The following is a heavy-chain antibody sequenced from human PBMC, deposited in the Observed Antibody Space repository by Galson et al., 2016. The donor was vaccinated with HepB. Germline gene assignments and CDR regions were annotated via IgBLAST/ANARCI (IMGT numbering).Heavy chain of an antibody. Sequence: VRQAPGQRLEWMGWINAGNGDSKYSQSFQGRLTITRDTSATTVFMELSSLRSEDTAVYYCAREYYDYLTGYFYFDSWGQGTLVTVSS. CDR2: INAGNGDS. CDR3: AREYYDYLTGYFYFDS. V-gene: IGHV1-3*01. J-gene: IGHJ4*02. D-gene: IGHD3-9*01.